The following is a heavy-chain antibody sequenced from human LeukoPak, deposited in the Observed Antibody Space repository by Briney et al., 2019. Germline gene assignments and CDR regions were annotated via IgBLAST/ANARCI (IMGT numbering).Heavy chain of an antibody. Sequence: PSETLSLTCTVSGVSISSGGYYWSWIRQHPGKGLEWIGYIYYSGSTYYNPSLKSRVTISVDTSKNQFSLKLSSVTAADTAVYYCARGADSYGWEYYFDYWGQGTLVTVSS. CDR3: ARGADSYGWEYYFDY. D-gene: IGHD5-18*01. CDR2: IYYSGST. V-gene: IGHV4-31*03. J-gene: IGHJ4*02. CDR1: GVSISSGGYY.